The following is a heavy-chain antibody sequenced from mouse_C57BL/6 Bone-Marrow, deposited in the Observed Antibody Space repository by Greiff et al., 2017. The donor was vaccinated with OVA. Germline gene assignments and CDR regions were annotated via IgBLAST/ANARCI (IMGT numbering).Heavy chain of an antibody. Sequence: EVKLVESGGGLVQPGGSLSLSCAASGFTFTDYYMSWVRQPPGQALEWLGFIRNKANGYTTEYSSSVKGRFTISRDNSQSILYRQMNALRAEDSASYYCASVTGYFDVWGTGTTVTVSA. D-gene: IGHD2-12*01. V-gene: IGHV7-3*01. CDR2: IRNKANGYTT. CDR1: GFTFTDYY. J-gene: IGHJ1*03. CDR3: ASVTGYFDV.